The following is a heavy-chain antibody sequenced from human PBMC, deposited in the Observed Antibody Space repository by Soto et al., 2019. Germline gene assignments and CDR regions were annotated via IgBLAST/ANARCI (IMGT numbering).Heavy chain of an antibody. D-gene: IGHD3-10*01. CDR2: ISAYNGNT. CDR1: GYTFTSYG. V-gene: IGHV1-18*04. Sequence: ASVKVSCKASGYTFTSYGISWVRQAPGQGLEWMGWISAYNGNTNYAQKLQGRVTMTTDTSTSTAYMELRSLRSDDTAVYYCARAGIVLLWFGESWGSVGDVWGQGTTVTVSS. CDR3: ARAGIVLLWFGESWGSVGDV. J-gene: IGHJ6*02.